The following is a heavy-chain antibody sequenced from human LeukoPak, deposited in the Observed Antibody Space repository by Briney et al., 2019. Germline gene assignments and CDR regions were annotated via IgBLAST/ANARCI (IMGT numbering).Heavy chain of an antibody. CDR2: VYSSYSP. J-gene: IGHJ4*02. CDR1: GFVVSDSY. Sequence: GGSLRLSCAASGFVVSDSYISWFRQAPGRGLEWVSVVYSSYSPYYSDSVKGRFTISTDTSKNRVFLQMTSLRVEDTAVYYCARGGPHSSFDYWGQGTLVTVS. D-gene: IGHD4-11*01. V-gene: IGHV3-53*01. CDR3: ARGGPHSSFDY.